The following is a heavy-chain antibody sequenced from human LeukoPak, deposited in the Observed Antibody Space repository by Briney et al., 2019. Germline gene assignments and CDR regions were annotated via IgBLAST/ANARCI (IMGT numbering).Heavy chain of an antibody. J-gene: IGHJ4*02. V-gene: IGHV3-23*01. CDR2: ISGGGGST. CDR1: GFTFSNYA. D-gene: IGHD5-24*01. CDR3: ARGWLQLDY. Sequence: PGGSLRLSCAASGFTFSNYAMNWVRQAPGKGLEWVSAISGGGGSTYYADSVKGRFTISRDNSKNTLYLQMNSLRAEDTAVYYCARGWLQLDYWGQGALVTVSS.